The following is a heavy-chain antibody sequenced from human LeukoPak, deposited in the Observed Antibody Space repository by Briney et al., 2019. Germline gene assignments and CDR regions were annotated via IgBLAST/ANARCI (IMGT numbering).Heavy chain of an antibody. V-gene: IGHV4-39*01. CDR2: IYYSGST. Sequence: SETLSLTCTVSGGSIRSSSYYWGWIRQPPGKGLEWIGSIYYSGSTYYNPSLKSRVTISVDTSKNQFSLKLSSVTAADTAVYYCARRDIAAQYFDYWGQGTLVTVSS. CDR1: GGSIRSSSYY. D-gene: IGHD6-13*01. J-gene: IGHJ4*02. CDR3: ARRDIAAQYFDY.